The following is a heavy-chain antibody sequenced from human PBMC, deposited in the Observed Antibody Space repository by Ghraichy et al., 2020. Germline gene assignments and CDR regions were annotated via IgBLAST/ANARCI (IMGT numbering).Heavy chain of an antibody. CDR3: ATSPDTYYYGSGSYYMYYFDY. CDR2: IYYSGTT. V-gene: IGHV4-39*01. D-gene: IGHD3-10*01. CDR1: GGSISSSRYY. Sequence: SETLSLTCSVSGGSISSSRYYWGWVRQSPGKGLEWIGNIYYSGTTYYNPSLKSRVTISVDTSKNQFSLKLSSVAAADTAVYYCATSPDTYYYGSGSYYMYYFDYWGQGTLVTVSS. J-gene: IGHJ4*02.